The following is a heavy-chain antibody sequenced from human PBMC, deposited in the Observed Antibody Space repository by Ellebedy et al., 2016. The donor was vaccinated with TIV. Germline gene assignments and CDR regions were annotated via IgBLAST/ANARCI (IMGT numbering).Heavy chain of an antibody. CDR1: GFTFSSYD. CDR2: ISSRSSTI. J-gene: IGHJ4*02. V-gene: IGHV3-48*04. CDR3: ARGTLGMASWDY. Sequence: GESLKISCAASGFTFSSYDLNWVRQAPGKGLEWVSYISSRSSTIYYADSVKGRFTISRDNAKNSLYLEINSLRVEDTAVYYCARGTLGMASWDYWGQGTLVTVSS. D-gene: IGHD5-24*01.